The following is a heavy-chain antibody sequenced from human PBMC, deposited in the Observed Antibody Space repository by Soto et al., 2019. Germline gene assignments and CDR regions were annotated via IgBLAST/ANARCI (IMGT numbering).Heavy chain of an antibody. CDR3: ARVRRWLPEEMVDI. D-gene: IGHD5-12*01. CDR1: GGSFSGYY. Sequence: PSETLSLTCGVSGGSFSGYYWGWIRQPPGKGLEWIGEVNDSGNSNYNPSLKRRVVISADTPKNEFSRKMKTVTTADTGVYYCARVRRWLPEEMVDIWGQGALVTVSS. CDR2: VNDSGNS. V-gene: IGHV4-34*01. J-gene: IGHJ4*02.